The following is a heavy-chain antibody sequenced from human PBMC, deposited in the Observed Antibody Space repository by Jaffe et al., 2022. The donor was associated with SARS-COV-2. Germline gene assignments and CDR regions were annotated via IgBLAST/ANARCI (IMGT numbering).Heavy chain of an antibody. D-gene: IGHD3-9*01. CDR3: SLRYFDWLFPNWFDP. J-gene: IGHJ5*02. CDR1: GYTFTGYY. CDR2: INPNSGGT. Sequence: QVQLVQSGAEVKKPGASVKVSCKASGYTFTGYYMHWVRQAPGQGLEWMGRINPNSGGTNYAQKFQGRVTMTRDTSISTAYMELSRLRSDDTAVYYCSLRYFDWLFPNWFDPWGQGTLVTVSS. V-gene: IGHV1-2*06.